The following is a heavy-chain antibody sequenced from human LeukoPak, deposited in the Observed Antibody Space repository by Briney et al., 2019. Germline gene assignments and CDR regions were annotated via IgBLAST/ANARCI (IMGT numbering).Heavy chain of an antibody. D-gene: IGHD3-10*01. J-gene: IGHJ4*02. V-gene: IGHV4-4*09. CDR1: GTSVSNYY. CDR3: AKRGVVIRAVIIVGFHKEAYYFDY. Sequence: SETLSLTCTVSGTSVSNYYWSWVRQPPGKGLEWIGYIYTSESTNYNPSLKSRVTISVDTSKNQFSLELSSVTAADTAVYYCAKRGVVIRAVIIVGFHKEAYYFDYWGQGALVTVSS. CDR2: IYTSEST.